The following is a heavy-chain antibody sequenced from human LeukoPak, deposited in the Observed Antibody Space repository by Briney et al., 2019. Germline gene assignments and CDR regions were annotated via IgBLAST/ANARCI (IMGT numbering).Heavy chain of an antibody. CDR3: AKDFESWVRSSDTVFDFDY. CDR1: GYTSTGYY. V-gene: IGHV1-2*02. CDR2: INPNSGGT. D-gene: IGHD5-18*01. J-gene: IGHJ4*02. Sequence: ASVKVSCKASGYTSTGYYMHWVRQAPGQGLEWMGWINPNSGGTNYAQKFQGRVTMTRDTSISTAYMELSRLRSDDTAVYYCAKDFESWVRSSDTVFDFDYWGQGTLVAVSS.